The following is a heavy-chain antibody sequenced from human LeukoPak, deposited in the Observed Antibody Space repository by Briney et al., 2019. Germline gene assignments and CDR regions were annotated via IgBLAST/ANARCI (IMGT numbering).Heavy chain of an antibody. D-gene: IGHD1-26*01. Sequence: GGSLRLSCSASGFVFTIYTMYWVRQAPGKGPEYVSTISGSGNGFSIYYADSVKGRFTISRDDSKSILYLQMNGLKSEDTAVYYCVKDFGRIRGTPDSWGQGTLVTVSS. V-gene: IGHV3-64D*06. CDR1: GFVFTIYT. CDR3: VKDFGRIRGTPDS. J-gene: IGHJ4*02. CDR2: ISGSGNGFSI.